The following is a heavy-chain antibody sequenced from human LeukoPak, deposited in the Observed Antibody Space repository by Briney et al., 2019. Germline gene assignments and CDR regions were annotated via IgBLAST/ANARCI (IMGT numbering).Heavy chain of an antibody. CDR3: AVNGYSSGWFTKNYFDY. CDR1: GGSFSGYY. V-gene: IGHV4-34*01. J-gene: IGHJ4*02. Sequence: PSETLSLTCAVYGGSFSGYYWSWIRQPPGKGLEWIGVINHSGSTNYNPSLKSRVTISVDTSKNQFSLKLSSVTAADTAVYYCAVNGYSSGWFTKNYFDYWGQGTLVTVSS. D-gene: IGHD6-19*01. CDR2: INHSGST.